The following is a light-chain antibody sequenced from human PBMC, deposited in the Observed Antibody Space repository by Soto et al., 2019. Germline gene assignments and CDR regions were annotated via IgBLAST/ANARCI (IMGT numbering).Light chain of an antibody. J-gene: IGKJ1*01. CDR2: AAS. V-gene: IGKV3-15*01. CDR1: QSVTYN. Sequence: EIVMTQSPATLSVFPGERATLSCRASQSVTYNLAWYQQTPGQSPRLLIYAASTRATGVPARFSGSGSGTEFTLTISSLQPEDFATYYCLQHNTYPWTFGQGTKVDIK. CDR3: LQHNTYPWT.